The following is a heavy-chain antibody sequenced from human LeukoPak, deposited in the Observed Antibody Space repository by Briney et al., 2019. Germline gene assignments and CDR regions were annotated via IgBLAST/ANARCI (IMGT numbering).Heavy chain of an antibody. CDR1: GDSVSRNNIA. CDR3: ARGTGWPLFDY. Sequence: SQTLSLTCAISGDSVSRNNIAWNWIRQSPSRGLEWLGRTYFESYGSKLYNEYAVSVKGRITINPDTSKNQFSLHLNSMTPEDAGVCYCARGTGWPLFDYWGQGTPVTVSS. CDR2: TYFESYGSKLYN. D-gene: IGHD6-19*01. J-gene: IGHJ4*02. V-gene: IGHV6-1*01.